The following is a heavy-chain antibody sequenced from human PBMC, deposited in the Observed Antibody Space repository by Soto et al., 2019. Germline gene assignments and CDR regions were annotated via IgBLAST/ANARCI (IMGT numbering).Heavy chain of an antibody. D-gene: IGHD6-6*01. Sequence: EVQLVESGGGLIQPGRSLRLACTASGFSFGNYAINWVRQAPGGGLEWIGLIRNYTYHGATQYAASVRDRFTISRDDSNGIAYLQMSGLKTEDSDFYYCTTAESPEEASFFDHWGQGTLVTVS. CDR2: IRNYTYHGAT. CDR3: TTAESPEEASFFDH. J-gene: IGHJ4*02. CDR1: GFSFGNYA. V-gene: IGHV3-49*04.